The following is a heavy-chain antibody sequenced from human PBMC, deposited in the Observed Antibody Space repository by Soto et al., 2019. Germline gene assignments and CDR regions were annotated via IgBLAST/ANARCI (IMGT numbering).Heavy chain of an antibody. J-gene: IGHJ5*02. Sequence: GGSLRLSCAASGFTFSNYGMHWVRQAPGKGLEWVAIISFDGNNKYYSDSVKGRFTISRDNSKNMVFLQMNSLRPEDTAVYYCVKPKEHFYDSSPGETWGLGTPVTVSS. CDR3: VKPKEHFYDSSPGET. CDR1: GFTFSNYG. D-gene: IGHD3-22*01. CDR2: ISFDGNNK. V-gene: IGHV3-30*18.